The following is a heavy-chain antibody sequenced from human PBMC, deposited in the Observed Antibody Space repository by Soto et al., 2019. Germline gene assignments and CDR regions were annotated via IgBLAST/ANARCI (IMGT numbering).Heavy chain of an antibody. J-gene: IGHJ1*01. V-gene: IGHV4-39*02. CDR2: IYYSMAT. CDR1: CHSTSTRSYY. CDR3: ARLAYSGYLQT. D-gene: IGHD1-26*01. Sequence: ETLPLTCDVSCHSTSTRSYYWGWIRQPPGKGLEGIASIYYSMATYYNPSLQSPVTLSLDTSNHRFSLTLSSLTAADTAVYFCARLAYSGYLQTWGQGSLVTVSS.